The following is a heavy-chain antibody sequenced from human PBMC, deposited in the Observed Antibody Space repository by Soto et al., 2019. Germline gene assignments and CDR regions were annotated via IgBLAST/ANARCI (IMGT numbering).Heavy chain of an antibody. CDR2: IGGSGGNR. Sequence: EVQLLESGGGLVQPGGSLRLSCAASGFTFNAYAMTWVCQAPGKGLEWVSAIGGSGGNRYYADSVRGRFTISRDNSKDTVDLQMNSLRVEDTAVYYCARVASDYINSVDNWGQGILVTVSS. J-gene: IGHJ4*02. V-gene: IGHV3-23*01. D-gene: IGHD4-4*01. CDR1: GFTFNAYA. CDR3: ARVASDYINSVDN.